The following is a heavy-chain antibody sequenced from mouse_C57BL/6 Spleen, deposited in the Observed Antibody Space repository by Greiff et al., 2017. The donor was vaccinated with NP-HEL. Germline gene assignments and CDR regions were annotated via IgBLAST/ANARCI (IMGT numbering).Heavy chain of an antibody. J-gene: IGHJ1*03. V-gene: IGHV3-6*01. Sequence: VQLQQSGPGLVKPSQSLSLTCSVTGYSITSGYYWNWIRQFPGNKLEWMGYISYDGSNNYNPSLKNRISITRDTSKNQFFLKLNSVTTEDTATYYCARELGRLWYFDVWGTGTTVTVSS. D-gene: IGHD4-1*01. CDR1: GYSITSGYY. CDR3: ARELGRLWYFDV. CDR2: ISYDGSN.